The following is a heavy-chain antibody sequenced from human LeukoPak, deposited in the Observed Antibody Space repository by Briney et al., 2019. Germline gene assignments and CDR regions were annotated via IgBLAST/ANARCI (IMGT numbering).Heavy chain of an antibody. J-gene: IGHJ3*02. CDR2: IYYSGST. CDR1: AGSISRYY. V-gene: IGHV4-59*01. D-gene: IGHD1-26*01. Sequence: SETLSLTCTVSAGSISRYYWSWIRQPPGKGLEWIGYIYYSGSTNDNPSLKSRVTISVDTSKNQFSLKLSSVTAAVTAVYYCARGGALYSGSYRRRGVAFDIWGQGTMVTVSS. CDR3: ARGGALYSGSYRRRGVAFDI.